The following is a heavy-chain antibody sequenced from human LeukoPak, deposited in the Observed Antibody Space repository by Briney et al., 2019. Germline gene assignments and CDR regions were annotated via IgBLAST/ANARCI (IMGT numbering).Heavy chain of an antibody. Sequence: GGSLRLSCAASRFTFNTYAVNWVRQAPGKGLEWVSAISGNGDITYYANSVRGRFTISRDNSKNTLYLQMNSLRAEDTAVYYCARVKRDCSGGSCYSYDYWGQGTLVTVSS. V-gene: IGHV3-23*01. CDR2: ISGNGDIT. CDR1: RFTFNTYA. CDR3: ARVKRDCSGGSCYSYDY. J-gene: IGHJ4*02. D-gene: IGHD2-15*01.